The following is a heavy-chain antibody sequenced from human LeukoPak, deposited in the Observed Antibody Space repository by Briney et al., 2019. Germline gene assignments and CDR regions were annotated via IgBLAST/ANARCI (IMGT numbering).Heavy chain of an antibody. D-gene: IGHD3-16*02. CDR3: ARAEIKLYNQRRYYFDY. CDR1: GGAFSGYY. CDR2: INHSGST. J-gene: IGHJ4*02. V-gene: IGHV4-34*01. Sequence: SETLSLTCAVYGGAFSGYYWSWIRRPPGKGLECSGGINHSGSTNYNPPLKSRVTISVDTSKNQCSLKLSSVTAADTAVYYCARAEIKLYNQRRYYFDYWGQGTLVTVSS.